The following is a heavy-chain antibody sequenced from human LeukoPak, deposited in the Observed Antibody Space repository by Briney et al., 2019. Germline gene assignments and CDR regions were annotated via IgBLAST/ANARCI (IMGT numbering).Heavy chain of an antibody. CDR3: ANQLRYFDWQPRVFLWDYYYYYGMDV. J-gene: IGHJ6*02. Sequence: PGGSLRLSCAASGFTFSSYSMNWVRQAPGKGLEWVAFIRYDGSNKYYADSVKGRFTISRDNSKNTLYLQMNSLRAEDTAVYYCANQLRYFDWQPRVFLWDYYYYYGMDVWGQGTTVTVSS. CDR2: IRYDGSNK. CDR1: GFTFSSYS. V-gene: IGHV3-30*02. D-gene: IGHD3-9*01.